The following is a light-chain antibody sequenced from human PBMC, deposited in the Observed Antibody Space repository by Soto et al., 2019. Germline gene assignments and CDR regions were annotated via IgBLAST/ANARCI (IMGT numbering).Light chain of an antibody. CDR2: EVS. J-gene: IGLJ1*01. CDR3: CSFTSITTYV. V-gene: IGLV2-14*01. Sequence: QSVLTQPASVSGSLGQSITISCTGTSGDVGAYNYVSWYQQQPGKAPKLMISEVSNRPSGVSNRFSGSKSGNTASLIISGLQAEEEADYYCCSFTSITTYVFGTGTKVTVL. CDR1: SGDVGAYNY.